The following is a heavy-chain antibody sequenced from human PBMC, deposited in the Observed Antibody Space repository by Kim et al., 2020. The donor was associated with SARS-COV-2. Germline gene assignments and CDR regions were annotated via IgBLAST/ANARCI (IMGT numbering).Heavy chain of an antibody. Sequence: GGSLRLSCAASGFTFNNYAMHWVRQAPGKGLEWVAVISYDGSNKYYADSVKGRFTISRDNSKNTLYLQMNSLRAEDTAVYYCARDTGGLSGCAVYWGQGT. CDR3: ARDTGGLSGCAVY. V-gene: IGHV3-30*04. J-gene: IGHJ4*02. CDR1: GFTFNNYA. D-gene: IGHD5-12*01. CDR2: ISYDGSNK.